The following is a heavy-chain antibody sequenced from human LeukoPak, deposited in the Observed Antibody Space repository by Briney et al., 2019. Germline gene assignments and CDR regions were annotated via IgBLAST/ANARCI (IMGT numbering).Heavy chain of an antibody. D-gene: IGHD2-15*01. CDR2: ISAYNGNT. Sequence: ASVKVSCKTSGYTFTNYGISWVRQAPGQGLECMGWISAYNGNTNYAQKLQGRVTMTTDTSTSTAYMELRSRRSDDTAVYYCARVGGGGSCYLYFQHWGQGTLVTVSS. J-gene: IGHJ1*01. CDR1: GYTFTNYG. CDR3: ARVGGGGSCYLYFQH. V-gene: IGHV1-18*01.